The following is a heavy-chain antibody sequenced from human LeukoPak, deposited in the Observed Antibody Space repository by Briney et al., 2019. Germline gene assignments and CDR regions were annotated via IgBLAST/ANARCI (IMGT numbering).Heavy chain of an antibody. CDR1: GGSVSGYY. Sequence: SETLSLTCAVYGGSVSGYYWSWIRQPPGKGLEWSGEINHSGSTNYNPSLKSRVTISVDTSKNQFSLKLSSVTAADSAVYYCARLSFYYDSSGRIDYWGQGTLVTVSS. J-gene: IGHJ4*02. V-gene: IGHV4-34*01. CDR3: ARLSFYYDSSGRIDY. D-gene: IGHD3-22*01. CDR2: INHSGST.